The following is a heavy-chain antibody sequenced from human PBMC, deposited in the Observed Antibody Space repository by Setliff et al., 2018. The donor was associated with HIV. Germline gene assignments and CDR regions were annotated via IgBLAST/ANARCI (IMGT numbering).Heavy chain of an antibody. J-gene: IGHJ5*02. CDR3: ARDVGSVWHNWFDP. Sequence: GASVKVSCKASGSTFSSYAFHWVRQAPGQRLEWMGWINAGNGKTKYSQKFQSRVTITRDTSASTAYMELHSLRSEDTAVYYCARDVGSVWHNWFDPWGQGTLVTVSS. D-gene: IGHD6-19*01. CDR1: GSTFSSYA. V-gene: IGHV1-3*01. CDR2: INAGNGKT.